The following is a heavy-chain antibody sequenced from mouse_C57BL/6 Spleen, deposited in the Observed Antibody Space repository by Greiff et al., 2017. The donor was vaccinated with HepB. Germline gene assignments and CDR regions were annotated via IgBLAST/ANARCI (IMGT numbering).Heavy chain of an antibody. D-gene: IGHD1-1*01. CDR1: GFNIKDYY. J-gene: IGHJ2*01. V-gene: IGHV14-2*01. CDR2: IDPEDGET. Sequence: EVMLVESGAELVKPGASVKLSCTASGFNIKDYYMHWVKQRTEQGLEWIGRIDPEDGETKYAPKFQGRATITADTSSNTSYLQLSSLPSEDTAVYYCARSGYYGSSLDYWGQGTTLTVSS. CDR3: ARSGYYGSSLDY.